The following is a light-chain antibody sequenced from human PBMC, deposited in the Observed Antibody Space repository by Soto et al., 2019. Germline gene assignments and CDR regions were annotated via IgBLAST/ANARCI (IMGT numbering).Light chain of an antibody. CDR1: QSVGSNY. CDR3: QQRSNWPT. Sequence: EVVLSQSPCTLSLSTGERATLSCRASQSVGSNYLAWYQQKPGQAPRILIHGATTRATGIPARFSGSGSGTDFTLTISSLEPEDFAVYYCQQRSNWPTFGQGTKVAIK. CDR2: GAT. V-gene: IGKV3D-20*02. J-gene: IGKJ1*01.